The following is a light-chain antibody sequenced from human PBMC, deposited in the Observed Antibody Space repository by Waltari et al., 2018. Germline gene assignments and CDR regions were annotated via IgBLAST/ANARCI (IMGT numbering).Light chain of an antibody. CDR1: QDIKNY. CDR2: DAS. J-gene: IGKJ5*01. Sequence: DIQMTQSPSSLSASVGDRVTITCQASQDIKNYINWYQQKPGKAPKLLIYDASNLEAGFTSRFRGSGSGTNFTFTISSLQSEDIATYYCQQYDKVPSITFGQGTRLDIK. V-gene: IGKV1-33*01. CDR3: QQYDKVPSIT.